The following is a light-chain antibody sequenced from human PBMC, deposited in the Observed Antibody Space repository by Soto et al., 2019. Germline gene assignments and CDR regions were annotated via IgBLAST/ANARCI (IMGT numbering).Light chain of an antibody. Sequence: SPATLSLSPGERATLSCRASQSVSSHLAWYQQKPGQAPRLLIYDASNRATGIPARFSGSGSGTDFTLTISSLEPEDFAVYYCQQRSNWRITFGQGPRLEIK. CDR3: QQRSNWRIT. V-gene: IGKV3-11*01. CDR1: QSVSSH. CDR2: DAS. J-gene: IGKJ5*01.